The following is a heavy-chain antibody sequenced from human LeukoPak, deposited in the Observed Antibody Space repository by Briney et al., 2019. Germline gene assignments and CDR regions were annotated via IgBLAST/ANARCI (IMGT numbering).Heavy chain of an antibody. CDR1: GYTFTSYD. J-gene: IGHJ4*02. V-gene: IGHV1-8*01. CDR2: MNPNSGNT. Sequence: ASVKVSCKASGYTFTSYDINWVRQATGQGLEWMGWMNPNSGNTGYAQKFQGRVTMTRNTSISTAYMELSSLRSEDTAVYYCARGRRVRGVITKYYFDYWGQGTLVTVSS. CDR3: ARGRRVRGVITKYYFDY. D-gene: IGHD3-10*01.